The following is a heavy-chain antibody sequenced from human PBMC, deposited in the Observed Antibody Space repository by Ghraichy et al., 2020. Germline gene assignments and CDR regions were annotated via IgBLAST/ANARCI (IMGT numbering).Heavy chain of an antibody. J-gene: IGHJ6*03. V-gene: IGHV4-34*01. CDR1: GGSFNGYS. D-gene: IGHD6-6*01. Sequence: SQTLSLTCAVYGGSFNGYSWNWIRQPPGKGLEWIGEINRSEKTDYSPSLKSRVTISLDTSKNQSSLRLTSVTAADTAVYFCARGRIAARQDYYYYYFMDVWGKGTTVTVSS. CDR3: ARGRIAARQDYYYYYFMDV. CDR2: INRSEKT.